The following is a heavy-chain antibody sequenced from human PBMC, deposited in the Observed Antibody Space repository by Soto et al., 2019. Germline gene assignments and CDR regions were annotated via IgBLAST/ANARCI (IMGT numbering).Heavy chain of an antibody. CDR2: ISSSGSFM. Sequence: PGGSLRLSCAASGFSFSSDSMGWVRQAPGKGLEWVSSISSSGSFMNYADSVKGRFTISRDNAKNSLYLQMSSLKDEDTAVYYCARDPPTGTTLDWVDSWGQRTLVTVSS. D-gene: IGHD1-7*01. V-gene: IGHV3-21*01. J-gene: IGHJ5*01. CDR1: GFSFSSDS. CDR3: ARDPPTGTTLDWVDS.